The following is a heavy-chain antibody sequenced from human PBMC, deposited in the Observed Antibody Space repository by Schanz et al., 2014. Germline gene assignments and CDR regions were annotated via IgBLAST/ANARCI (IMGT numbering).Heavy chain of an antibody. CDR3: STTPNFYASGTYSWFDP. D-gene: IGHD3-10*01. CDR2: IKSRSDGGTT. Sequence: EVQLVESGGGLVQPGGSLRLSCVASGFTFSNAWINWVRQGPGNRLEWVGRIKSRSDGGTTDYAAPVKGRFIISRDDSRNTLYLQMSGLKTEDTAVYYCSTTPNFYASGTYSWFDPWGQGTRVTVSS. V-gene: IGHV3-15*01. J-gene: IGHJ5*02. CDR1: GFTFSNAW.